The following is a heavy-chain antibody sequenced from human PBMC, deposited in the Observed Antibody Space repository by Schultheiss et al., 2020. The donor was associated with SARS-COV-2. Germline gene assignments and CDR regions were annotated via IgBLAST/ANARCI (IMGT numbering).Heavy chain of an antibody. V-gene: IGHV3-30*04. Sequence: GESLKISCAASGFTFSSYAMHWVRQAPGKGLEWVAVISYDGSNKYYADSVKGRFTISRDNSKNTLYLQMNSLRAEDTAVYYCARVAIPAASVNYGMDVWGQGTTVTVSS. CDR2: ISYDGSNK. CDR1: GFTFSSYA. D-gene: IGHD2-2*01. J-gene: IGHJ6*02. CDR3: ARVAIPAASVNYGMDV.